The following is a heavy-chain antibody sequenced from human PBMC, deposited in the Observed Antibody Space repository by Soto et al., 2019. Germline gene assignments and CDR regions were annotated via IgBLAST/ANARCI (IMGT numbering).Heavy chain of an antibody. CDR2: ISGSAGST. D-gene: IGHD3-22*01. V-gene: IGHV3-23*01. CDR1: GFTFSSYA. J-gene: IGHJ4*02. CDR3: ARDLGYYESSGYFDY. Sequence: HPGGSLRLSCAASGFTFSSYAMSWVRQAPGKGLDWVSAISGSAGSTYYADSVKGRFTISRDNPKNTLYLQMNSLRAGDTAVYYCARDLGYYESSGYFDYWGQGTLVTVSS.